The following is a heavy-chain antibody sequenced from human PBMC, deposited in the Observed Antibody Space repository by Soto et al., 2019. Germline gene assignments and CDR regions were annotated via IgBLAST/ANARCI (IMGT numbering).Heavy chain of an antibody. Sequence: QVQLEQSGAEVKKPGSSVKVSCKASGGTFSNYAISWVRQAPGHGLEWMGGIIPIFGTANYAQKLQDRVTITADESTSTAYMELSSLRSDDTAVYYCARSRSAGYVYFDSWGQGTLVTVSS. D-gene: IGHD3-10*02. CDR1: GGTFSNYA. V-gene: IGHV1-69*12. CDR3: ARSRSAGYVYFDS. CDR2: IIPIFGTA. J-gene: IGHJ4*02.